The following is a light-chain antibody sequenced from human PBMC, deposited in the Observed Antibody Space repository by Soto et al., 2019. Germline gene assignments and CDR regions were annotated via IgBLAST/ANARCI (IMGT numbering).Light chain of an antibody. CDR1: QTITT. J-gene: IGKJ4*01. V-gene: IGKV3D-20*02. CDR3: QQRSNWPLT. Sequence: EIVLTQSPGTLSLSPGERATLSCRASQTITTLAWYQRKPGQAPRLLIYRVSSRATGVPDRFSGSGSGTDYTLTISRLEPEDFAVYYCQQRSNWPLTFGGGTKVDNK. CDR2: RVS.